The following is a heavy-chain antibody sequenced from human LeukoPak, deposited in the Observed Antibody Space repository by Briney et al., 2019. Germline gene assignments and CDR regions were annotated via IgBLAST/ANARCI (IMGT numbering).Heavy chain of an antibody. CDR3: ARVNDYGGNDY. V-gene: IGHV1-69*04. CDR2: ITPILGIA. J-gene: IGHJ4*02. D-gene: IGHD4-23*01. Sequence: ASVKVSCKASGGTFSSYAISWVRQAPGQGLEWMGRITPILGIANYAQKFQGRVTITADKSTSTAYMELSSLRSEDTAVYYCARVNDYGGNDYWGQGTLVTVSS. CDR1: GGTFSSYA.